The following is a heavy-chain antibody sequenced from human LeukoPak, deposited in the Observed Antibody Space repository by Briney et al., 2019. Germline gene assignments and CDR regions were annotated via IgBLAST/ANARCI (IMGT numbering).Heavy chain of an antibody. CDR3: ARAYDSSGYIVFYFDY. CDR1: GYTFTSYY. CDR2: INPNSGGT. D-gene: IGHD3-22*01. Sequence: ASVKVSCKASGYTFTSYYMHWVRQAPGQGLEWMGWINPNSGGTNYAQKFQGRVTMTRDTSISTAYMELSRLRSDDTAVYYCARAYDSSGYIVFYFDYWGQGTLVTVSS. V-gene: IGHV1-2*02. J-gene: IGHJ4*02.